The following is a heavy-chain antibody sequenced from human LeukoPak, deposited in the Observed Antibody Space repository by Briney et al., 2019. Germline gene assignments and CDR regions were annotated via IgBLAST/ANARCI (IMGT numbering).Heavy chain of an antibody. D-gene: IGHD6-13*01. V-gene: IGHV4-59*01. CDR1: GGSISRDY. CDR2: VYYSGST. J-gene: IGHJ4*02. Sequence: PSETLSLTCTVSGGSISRDYWGWIRQAPGKGLEWIGYVYYSGSTNYNPSLKSRVTISVDASKNQFSLKLSSVTAADTAVYYCARGQPAAAGDYWGQGTLVTVSS. CDR3: ARGQPAAAGDY.